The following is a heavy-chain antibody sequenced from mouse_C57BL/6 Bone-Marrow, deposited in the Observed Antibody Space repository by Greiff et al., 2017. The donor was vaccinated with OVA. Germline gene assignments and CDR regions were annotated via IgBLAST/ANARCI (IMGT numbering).Heavy chain of an antibody. Sequence: EVKVVESGGGLVQPGDSLSLSCAASGFTFTNYYMSWVRQPPGKALEWLAFIRNKPNGSTPEYSASAKGRFTISRDNSQSILYLQMNALRAEDSATYYCARYKGRVAVDYFDYWGQGTALTVSS. CDR2: IRNKPNGSTP. V-gene: IGHV7-3*01. CDR3: ARYKGRVAVDYFDY. D-gene: IGHD1-1*01. CDR1: GFTFTNYY. J-gene: IGHJ2*01.